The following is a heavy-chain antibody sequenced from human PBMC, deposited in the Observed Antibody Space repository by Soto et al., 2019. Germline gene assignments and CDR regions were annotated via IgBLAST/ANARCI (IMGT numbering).Heavy chain of an antibody. V-gene: IGHV4-59*08. D-gene: IGHD3-22*01. J-gene: IGHJ4*02. Sequence: SETLSLTCTVSGGSISSYYWSWIRQPPGKGLEWIGYIYYSGSTNYNPSLKSRVTISVDTSKNQFSLKLSSVTAADTAVYYCARYSASGYYTLGYWGQGTPVTVSS. CDR2: IYYSGST. CDR3: ARYSASGYYTLGY. CDR1: GGSISSYY.